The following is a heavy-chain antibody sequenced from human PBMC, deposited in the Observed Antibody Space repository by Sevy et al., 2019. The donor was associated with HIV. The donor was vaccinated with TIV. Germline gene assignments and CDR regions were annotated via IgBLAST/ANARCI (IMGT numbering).Heavy chain of an antibody. CDR1: GYTLTQVS. D-gene: IGHD3-22*01. J-gene: IGHJ4*02. CDR2: FDPEDGET. CDR3: ATTKDYYDSSGCPFDY. Sequence: ASVKVSCKVSGYTLTQVSMHWVRQAPGEGLEWMGSFDPEDGETIYAQKFQGRVTMTEDTSTDTAYMKLNSLRSEDTAVYFCATTKDYYDSSGCPFDYWGQGTLVTVSS. V-gene: IGHV1-24*01.